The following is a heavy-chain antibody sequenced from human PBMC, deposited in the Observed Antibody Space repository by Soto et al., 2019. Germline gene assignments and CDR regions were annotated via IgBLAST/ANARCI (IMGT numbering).Heavy chain of an antibody. Sequence: QVQLVESGGGVVQPGRSLRLSCAASGFTFSSYGMHWVRQAPGKGLEWVAVIWYDGSNKYYADSVKDRFTISRDNSKNTLYLQMNSLRAEDTAVYYCARVSLPYYYDSSGYLGAFDIWGQGTMVTVSS. CDR2: IWYDGSNK. J-gene: IGHJ3*02. D-gene: IGHD3-22*01. CDR1: GFTFSSYG. CDR3: ARVSLPYYYDSSGYLGAFDI. V-gene: IGHV3-33*01.